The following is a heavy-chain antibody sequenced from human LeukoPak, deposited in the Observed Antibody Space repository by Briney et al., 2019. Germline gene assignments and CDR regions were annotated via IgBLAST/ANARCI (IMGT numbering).Heavy chain of an antibody. V-gene: IGHV1-2*02. J-gene: IGHJ4*02. CDR2: MKPNSGGI. D-gene: IGHD5-24*01. CDR3: ARDPVDGYSHYDY. CDR1: GYTLTDYH. Sequence: GASVKVSCKASGYTLTDYHMIWVRQAPGQGLEWMAWMKPNSGGINYAQEFQGRVTVTRDTSISTAYMELSSLRSDDTAICYCARDPVDGYSHYDYWGQGTLVTVSS.